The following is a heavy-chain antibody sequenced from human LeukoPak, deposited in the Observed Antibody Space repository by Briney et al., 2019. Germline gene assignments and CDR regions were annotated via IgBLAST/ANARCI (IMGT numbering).Heavy chain of an antibody. CDR1: GFTFSSYG. V-gene: IGHV3-33*06. CDR3: AKEDRYSSGWYPGGID. Sequence: GGSLRLSCAASGFTFSSYGMHWVRQAPGKGLEWVADIWYDGSNKYYADSVKGRFTISRDNSKNTLYLQMNSLRAEDTAVYYCAKEDRYSSGWYPGGIDWGQGTLVTVSS. D-gene: IGHD6-19*01. J-gene: IGHJ4*02. CDR2: IWYDGSNK.